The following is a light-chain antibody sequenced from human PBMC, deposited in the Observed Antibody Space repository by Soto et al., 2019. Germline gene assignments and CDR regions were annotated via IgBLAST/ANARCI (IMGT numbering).Light chain of an antibody. CDR1: QSVSSSY. J-gene: IGKJ1*01. CDR2: GAS. CDR3: QQYGSSPPWT. Sequence: EIVLTPSPGTLSLSPGERATLYCRASQSVSSSYLAWYQQKPGQAPRLLIYGASSRATGIPDRFSGSGSGTDFTLTISRLEPEDFAVYYCQQYGSSPPWTFGQGTKVDI. V-gene: IGKV3-20*01.